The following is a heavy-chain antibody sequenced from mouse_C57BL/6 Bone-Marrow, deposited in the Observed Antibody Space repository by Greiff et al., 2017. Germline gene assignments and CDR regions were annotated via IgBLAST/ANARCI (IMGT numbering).Heavy chain of an antibody. CDR3: ARCGYDSFDY. D-gene: IGHD2-2*01. CDR1: GYTFTSYW. J-gene: IGHJ2*01. Sequence: VQLQQPGAELVRPGTSVKLSCKASGYTFTSYWMHWVKQRPGQGLEWIGVIDPSDSYTNYNQKFKGKAKLPVDTSSSTAYMQLSSLTSEDSAVYYCARCGYDSFDYWGQGTTLTVSS. V-gene: IGHV1-59*01. CDR2: IDPSDSYT.